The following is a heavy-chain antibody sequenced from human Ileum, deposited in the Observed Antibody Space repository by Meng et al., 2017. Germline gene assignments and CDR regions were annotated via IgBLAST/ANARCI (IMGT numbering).Heavy chain of an antibody. Sequence: SGGCSVQPGVSLRLAGAASGVTLRSYWMHWVSQAPGRGLVWVSRINSDGSRTSYADSVKGRFTISRDNAKNTLYLQMNSLRAEDTAVYYCARDWFFDYWGQGTLVTVSS. CDR3: ARDWFFDY. V-gene: IGHV3-74*01. CDR2: INSDGSRT. J-gene: IGHJ4*02. CDR1: GVTLRSYW. D-gene: IGHD3-10*01.